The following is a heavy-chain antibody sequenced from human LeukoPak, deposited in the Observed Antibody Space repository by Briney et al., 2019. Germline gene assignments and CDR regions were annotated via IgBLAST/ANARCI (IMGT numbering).Heavy chain of an antibody. D-gene: IGHD4-23*01. CDR1: GFTVSSNY. CDR3: GRARPFGGYFDL. CDR2: LYSDGTT. V-gene: IGHV3-53*01. Sequence: GGSLRLSCAASGFTVSSNYMSWVRQAPGKGLEWVSVLYSDGTTVYADSVKGRFTISKDTPKNTLFLPIDSGRAQDIAVYYCGRARPFGGYFDLWGQGTLVTVSS. J-gene: IGHJ4*02.